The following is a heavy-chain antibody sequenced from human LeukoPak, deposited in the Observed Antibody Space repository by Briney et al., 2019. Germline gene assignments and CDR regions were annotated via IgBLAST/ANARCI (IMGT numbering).Heavy chain of an antibody. J-gene: IGHJ6*03. CDR2: IIPIFGTA. V-gene: IGHV1-69*13. CDR1: GGTFRSYA. Sequence: ASVKVSCKASGGTFRSYAISWVRQAPGQGLEWMGGIIPIFGTANYAQKFQGRVTITADESTSTAYMELSSLRSEDTAVYYCASSRLRTYYYYYMDVWGKGTTVTVSS. CDR3: ASSRLRTYYYYYMDV. D-gene: IGHD5-12*01.